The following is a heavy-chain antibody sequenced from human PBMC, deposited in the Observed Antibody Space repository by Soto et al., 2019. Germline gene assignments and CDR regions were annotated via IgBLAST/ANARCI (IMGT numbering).Heavy chain of an antibody. Sequence: PGGSLRLSCAASGFTFSDHYMDWVRQAPGKGLEWVGVISYDGSNKYYADSVKGRFTISRDNSKNTLYLQMDSLRAEDTAVYYCAKDKGMLQWLEEDYYYGMDVWGQGTTVTVSS. D-gene: IGHD6-19*01. CDR2: ISYDGSNK. CDR1: GFTFSDHY. V-gene: IGHV3-30*18. CDR3: AKDKGMLQWLEEDYYYGMDV. J-gene: IGHJ6*02.